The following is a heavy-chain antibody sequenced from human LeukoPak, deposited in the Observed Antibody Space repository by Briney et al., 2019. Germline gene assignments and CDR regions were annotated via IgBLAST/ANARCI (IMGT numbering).Heavy chain of an antibody. CDR1: GFTFSSYS. J-gene: IGHJ4*02. Sequence: GGSLRLSCAASGFTFSSYSLNWVRQAPGKGLQWVSFISSSSITIYYADPVKGRFTISRDNAEKSLYLQMNSLRAEDTAVYYCARDRGGSYSAIDYWGQGTLVTVSS. D-gene: IGHD2-15*01. V-gene: IGHV3-48*04. CDR3: ARDRGGSYSAIDY. CDR2: ISSSSITI.